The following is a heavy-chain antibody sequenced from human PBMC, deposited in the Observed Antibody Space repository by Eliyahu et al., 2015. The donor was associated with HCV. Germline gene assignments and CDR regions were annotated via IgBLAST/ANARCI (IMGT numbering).Heavy chain of an antibody. CDR2: INAGNGNT. J-gene: IGHJ4*02. Sequence: QVQLVQSGADVKKPGASVKVSCKASGFTFTTYAMHWVRQAPGQRLEWMGWINAGNGNTKYSQKFQGRVTITRDTSASTAYMELSSLGSEDTAVYYCASHSIDHPLGYWGQGTLVTVSS. CDR1: GFTFTTYA. D-gene: IGHD1-14*01. V-gene: IGHV1-3*01. CDR3: ASHSIDHPLGY.